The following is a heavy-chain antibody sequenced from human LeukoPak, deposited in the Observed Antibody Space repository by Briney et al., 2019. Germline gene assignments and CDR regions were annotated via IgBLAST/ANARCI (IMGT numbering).Heavy chain of an antibody. CDR1: GGSFSGYY. Sequence: PSETLSLTCAVYGGSFSGYYWSWIRQPPGKGLEWIGEINHSGSTNYNPSLKSRVTISVDTSKNQFSLKLGSVTAADTAVYYCARGVSMDVWGKGTTVTVSS. CDR3: ARGVSMDV. CDR2: INHSGST. V-gene: IGHV4-34*01. J-gene: IGHJ6*03.